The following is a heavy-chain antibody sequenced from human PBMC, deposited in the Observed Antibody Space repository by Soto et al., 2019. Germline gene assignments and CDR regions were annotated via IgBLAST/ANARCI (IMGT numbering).Heavy chain of an antibody. Sequence: SGPTLVNPTQTLTLTRTFSGFSLSTIGVGVGWIRQPPGKAPEWLALIYWDDDNRYSPSLKSRLTITKDTSKDQVVLTMTNMDPVYTATYYCSHRLVANCRGYFSLFDYLGQGTLAAVSS. V-gene: IGHV2-5*02. CDR3: SHRLVANCRGYFSLFDY. J-gene: IGHJ4*02. D-gene: IGHD2-21*02. CDR2: IYWDDDN. CDR1: GFSLSTIGVG.